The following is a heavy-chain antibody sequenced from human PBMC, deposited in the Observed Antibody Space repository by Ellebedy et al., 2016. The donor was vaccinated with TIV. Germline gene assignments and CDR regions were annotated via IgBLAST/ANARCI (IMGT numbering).Heavy chain of an antibody. CDR1: GFTFSNSW. J-gene: IGHJ4*02. V-gene: IGHV3-74*01. CDR3: ARDQSMSGHTTCDY. D-gene: IGHD2/OR15-2a*01. CDR2: INKDGSDT. Sequence: PGGSLRLSCAASGFTFSNSWMHWVRQAPGKELMWVSRINKDGSDTAYADSVKGRFTISRDNSKSTLYLQMNGLRADDTAVYYCARDQSMSGHTTCDYWGRGTLVTVSS.